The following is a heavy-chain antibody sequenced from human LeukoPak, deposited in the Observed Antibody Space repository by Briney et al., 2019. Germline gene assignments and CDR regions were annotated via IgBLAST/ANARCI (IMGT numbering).Heavy chain of an antibody. CDR1: GFTFSSYS. CDR2: ISSGSSYI. D-gene: IGHD3-16*02. Sequence: GGSLRLSCAASGFTFSSYSMNWVRQAPGKGLEWVSSISSGSSYIYYADSVKGRFTISRDNAKNSLYLQMNSLRAEDTAVYYCARDRGSVYRSDYFDYWGQGTLVTVSS. CDR3: ARDRGSVYRSDYFDY. J-gene: IGHJ4*02. V-gene: IGHV3-21*01.